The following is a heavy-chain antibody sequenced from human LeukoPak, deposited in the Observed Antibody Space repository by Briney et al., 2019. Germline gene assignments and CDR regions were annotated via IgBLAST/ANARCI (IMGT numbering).Heavy chain of an antibody. CDR3: ARGPHLIQQPVRISPAFDI. CDR2: INPNSGGT. CDR1: GYTFTSYG. V-gene: IGHV1-2*02. D-gene: IGHD6-13*01. Sequence: GASVKVSCKASGYTFTSYGISWVRQAPGQGLEWMGWINPNSGGTNYAQKFQGRVTMTRDTSISTAYMELSGLRSDDTAVYYCARGPHLIQQPVRISPAFDIWGQGTMVTVSS. J-gene: IGHJ3*02.